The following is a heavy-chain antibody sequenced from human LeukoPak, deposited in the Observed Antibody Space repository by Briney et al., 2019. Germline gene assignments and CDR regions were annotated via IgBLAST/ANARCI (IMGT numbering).Heavy chain of an antibody. CDR1: GGSISSSSYY. Sequence: PSETLSLTCTVSGGSISSSSYYWGWIRQPPGKGLEWIESIYYSGSTYYDPSLKSRVTISVDTSKNQFSLKLSSVTAADTAVYYCAGGFVSYGGNSGHYFDYWGQGTLVTVSS. V-gene: IGHV4-39*07. D-gene: IGHD4-23*01. CDR2: IYYSGST. CDR3: AGGFVSYGGNSGHYFDY. J-gene: IGHJ4*02.